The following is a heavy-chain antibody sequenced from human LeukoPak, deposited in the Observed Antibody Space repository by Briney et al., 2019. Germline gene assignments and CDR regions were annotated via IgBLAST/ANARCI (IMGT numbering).Heavy chain of an antibody. D-gene: IGHD3-10*01. Sequence: PGGSLRLSCAASGFTLNTYWMSWVRQAPGKGLEWVANINQDGSEKYYVDSVKGRFTISRDNAKNSLYLQMSSLRAEDTAVYYCASYYYGSGSYYFPFRYWGQGTLVTVSS. J-gene: IGHJ4*02. CDR3: ASYYYGSGSYYFPFRY. CDR2: INQDGSEK. V-gene: IGHV3-7*01. CDR1: GFTLNTYW.